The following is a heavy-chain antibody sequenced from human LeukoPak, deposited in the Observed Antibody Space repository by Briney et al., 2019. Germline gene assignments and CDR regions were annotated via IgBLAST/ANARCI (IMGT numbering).Heavy chain of an antibody. V-gene: IGHV1-69*01. CDR1: GGTFSGYA. Sequence: ASVKVSCKASGGTFSGYAISWVRQAPGQGLEWMGGIIPIFGTANYAQKFQGRVTITADESTSTAYMELSSLRSEDTAEYYCARGRDASPHDYYDSSGYYRGDAFDIWGQGTMVTVSS. J-gene: IGHJ3*02. CDR2: IIPIFGTA. D-gene: IGHD3-22*01. CDR3: ARGRDASPHDYYDSSGYYRGDAFDI.